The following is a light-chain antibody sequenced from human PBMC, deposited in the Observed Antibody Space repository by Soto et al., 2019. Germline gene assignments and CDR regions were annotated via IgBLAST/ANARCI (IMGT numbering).Light chain of an antibody. CDR2: RDS. CDR3: QVWDSSTEV. CDR1: NIGSKN. V-gene: IGLV3-9*01. J-gene: IGLJ2*01. Sequence: SYELTQPLSVSVALGQTARITCGGNNIGSKNVHWYQQKPGQAPVLVIYRDSNRPSGIPERFSGSNSGNTATLTISRAQAGDEADYCCQVWDSSTEVFGGGTKLTV.